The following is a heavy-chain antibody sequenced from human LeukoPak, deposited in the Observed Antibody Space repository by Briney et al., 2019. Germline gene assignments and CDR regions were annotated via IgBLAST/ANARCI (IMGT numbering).Heavy chain of an antibody. CDR1: GFTFSSYW. CDR3: AKLGYSSSSLDY. Sequence: GGSLRLSCAASGFTFSSYWMHWVRQAPGKGLEWVSAISGSGGSTYYADSVKGRFTISRDNSKNTLYLQMNSLRAEDTAVYYCAKLGYSSSSLDYWGQGTLVTVSS. V-gene: IGHV3-23*01. J-gene: IGHJ4*02. D-gene: IGHD6-6*01. CDR2: ISGSGGST.